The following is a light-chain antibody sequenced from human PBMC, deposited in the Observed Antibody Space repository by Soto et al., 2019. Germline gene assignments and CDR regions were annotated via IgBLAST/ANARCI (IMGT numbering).Light chain of an antibody. CDR1: QSVSSS. V-gene: IGKV3-15*01. J-gene: IGKJ1*01. CDR3: QQYNNWWT. CDR2: GAS. Sequence: EIVMTQSPATLSVSPGERATLSCRASQSVSSSLAWYQQKPGQAPRLLIYGASTRAPGIPARFSVSGSGTEFTLTISSLQSEDFAVYYCQQYNNWWTFGQGTKVEIK.